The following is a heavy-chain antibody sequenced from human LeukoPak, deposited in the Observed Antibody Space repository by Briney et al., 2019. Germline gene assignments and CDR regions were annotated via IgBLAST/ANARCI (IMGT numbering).Heavy chain of an antibody. CDR3: TRDSGSYYGWFDP. J-gene: IGHJ5*02. Sequence: ASVKVSCKASGYTFSDYTIHWVRQAPGQGLERMGWMNPNRGDTKYPWKFEGRVTLTRDTSINTAYMELSRLRSDDTAVYYCTRDSGSYYGWFDPWAREPWSPSPQ. CDR1: GYTFSDYT. V-gene: IGHV1-2*02. CDR2: MNPNRGDT. D-gene: IGHD1-26*01.